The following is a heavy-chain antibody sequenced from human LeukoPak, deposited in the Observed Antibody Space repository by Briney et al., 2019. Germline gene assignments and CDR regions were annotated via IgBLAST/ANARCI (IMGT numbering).Heavy chain of an antibody. CDR2: IRYDGSNK. CDR3: AKMDTAMVTGYYYYYMDV. CDR1: GFTFSSYG. J-gene: IGHJ6*03. V-gene: IGHV3-30*02. D-gene: IGHD5-18*01. Sequence: GGSLRLSCAASGFTFSSYGMHWVRQAPGKGLEWVVFIRYDGSNKYYADSVKGRFTISRDNSKNTLYLQMNSLRAEDTAVYYCAKMDTAMVTGYYYYYMDVWGKGTTVTVSS.